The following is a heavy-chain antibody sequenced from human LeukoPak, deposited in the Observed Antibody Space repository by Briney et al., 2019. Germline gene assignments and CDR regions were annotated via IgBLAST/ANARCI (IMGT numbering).Heavy chain of an antibody. CDR1: VYTFSVYY. CDR2: INSNSGAR. J-gene: IGHJ4*02. CDR3: ARGRGGATTGFDH. D-gene: IGHD1-26*01. V-gene: IGHV1-2*02. Sequence: GASVTVSFTASVYTFSVYYMHWVRQAPGQGLESMGWINSNSGARNYAPKFQGRVTFSRDNSISTAYMELSSLRSDDTAIYYCARGRGGATTGFDHWGQGTLVTVSS.